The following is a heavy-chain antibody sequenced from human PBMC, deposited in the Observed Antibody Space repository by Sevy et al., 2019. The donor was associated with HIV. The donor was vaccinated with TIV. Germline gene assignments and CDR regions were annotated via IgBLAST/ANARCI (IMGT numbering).Heavy chain of an antibody. D-gene: IGHD1-26*01. J-gene: IGHJ4*02. CDR3: ERMGMREGTRLFDY. CDR2: IDWDDDK. V-gene: IGHV2-70*01. CDR1: GFSLSTSGMC. Sequence: SGPTLVNPTQTLTLTCTFSGFSLSTSGMCVSWIRQPPGKALEWLALIDWDDDKYYSTSLKTRLTISKDTSKNQVVLTMTNMDPVDTATYYCERMGMREGTRLFDYWGQGTLVTVSS.